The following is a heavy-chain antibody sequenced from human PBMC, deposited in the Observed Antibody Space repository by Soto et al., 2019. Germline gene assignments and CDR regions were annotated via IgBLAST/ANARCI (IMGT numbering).Heavy chain of an antibody. CDR3: AKEASGHSAFDV. CDR1: GFTFKRNA. V-gene: IGHV3-23*01. Sequence: HPGGSLRLSCAASGFTFKRNALSWVRQAPGKGLDWVSTISGSGATTNYADSVKGRFTIFRDNSKSTLYLQMNSLRAEDTAIYYCAKEASGHSAFDVWGPGTMVTVSS. CDR2: ISGSGATT. D-gene: IGHD6-19*01. J-gene: IGHJ3*01.